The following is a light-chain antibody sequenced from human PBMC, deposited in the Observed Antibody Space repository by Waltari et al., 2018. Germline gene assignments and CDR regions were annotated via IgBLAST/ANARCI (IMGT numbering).Light chain of an antibody. CDR3: QQYNTWPPIT. Sequence: EIVMTQSPATLSVYLGESSTLSCRASQSVSSNLAWYQQKPGQTPRLLIYEASTRPTGIPARFSGSGSGTEFTLSISSLQSEDFAVYYCQQYNTWPPITFGQGTRLEIK. CDR1: QSVSSN. CDR2: EAS. J-gene: IGKJ5*01. V-gene: IGKV3-15*01.